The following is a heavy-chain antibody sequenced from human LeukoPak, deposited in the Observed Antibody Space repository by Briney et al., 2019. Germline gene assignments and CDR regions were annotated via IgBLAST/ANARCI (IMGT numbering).Heavy chain of an antibody. CDR3: ARVPGGIAAAGRPRYYFDY. CDR2: IYHSGST. V-gene: IGHV4-38-2*02. CDR1: GYSISSGYY. Sequence: SETLSLTCTVSGYSISSGYYWGWIRQPPGKELEWIGSIYHSGSTYYNPSLKSRVTISVDTSKNQFSLKLSSVTAADTAVYYCARVPGGIAAAGRPRYYFDYWGQGTLVTVSS. D-gene: IGHD6-13*01. J-gene: IGHJ4*02.